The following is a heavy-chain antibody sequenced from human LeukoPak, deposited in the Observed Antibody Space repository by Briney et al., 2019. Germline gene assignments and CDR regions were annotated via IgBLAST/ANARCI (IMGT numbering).Heavy chain of an antibody. CDR1: GGAFSSYA. J-gene: IGHJ6*02. CDR2: IIPIFGTA. V-gene: IGHV1-69*13. D-gene: IGHD2-21*02. CDR3: ARVRVGAYCGGDCHTKDYYYGMDV. Sequence: GASVKVSCKASGGAFSSYAISWVRQAPGQGLEWMGGIIPIFGTANYAQKFQGRVTITANESTSTAYMELSSLRSEDTAVYYCARVRVGAYCGGDCHTKDYYYGMDVWGQGTTVTVSS.